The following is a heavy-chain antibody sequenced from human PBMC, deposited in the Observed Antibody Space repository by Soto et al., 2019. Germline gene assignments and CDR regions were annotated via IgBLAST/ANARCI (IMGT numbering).Heavy chain of an antibody. J-gene: IGHJ3*02. CDR2: ITGSGGVT. Sequence: EVQLLESGGRLVPPGGSLRLSCAGSRFSFSNYAMTWARQAPGEGLEWVSSITGSGGVTTYADSVKGRFTISRDNSKNILYLQMDSLRADDTAVYYCSTDPNGDYIGAFDNWGQGTMVTVSS. D-gene: IGHD4-17*01. CDR1: RFSFSNYA. CDR3: STDPNGDYIGAFDN. V-gene: IGHV3-23*01.